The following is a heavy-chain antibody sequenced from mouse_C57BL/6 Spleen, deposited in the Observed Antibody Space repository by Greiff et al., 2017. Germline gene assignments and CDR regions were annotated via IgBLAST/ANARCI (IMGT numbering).Heavy chain of an antibody. CDR1: GYTFTSYW. CDR3: ARGVIYDGYYDAMDY. J-gene: IGHJ4*01. D-gene: IGHD2-3*01. CDR2: INPSNGGT. Sequence: VQLQQPGTELVKPGASVKLSCKASGYTFTSYWMHWVKQRPGQGLEWIGNINPSNGGTNYNEKFKSKATLTVDKSSSTAYMQLSSLTSEDSAVYECARGVIYDGYYDAMDYWGQGTSVTVSS. V-gene: IGHV1-53*01.